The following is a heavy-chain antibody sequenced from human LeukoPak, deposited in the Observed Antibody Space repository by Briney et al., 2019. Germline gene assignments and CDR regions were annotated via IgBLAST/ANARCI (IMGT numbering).Heavy chain of an antibody. CDR3: AKEIYGDSTGGRFQH. Sequence: SGGSLRLSCAASGFTFSDYYMSWIRQAPGKGLEWVSYISSSGSTIYYADSVKGRFTISRDNSKNTLYLQMNSLRAEDTAVYYCAKEIYGDSTGGRFQHWGQGTLVTVSS. J-gene: IGHJ1*01. CDR2: ISSSGSTI. V-gene: IGHV3-11*01. CDR1: GFTFSDYY. D-gene: IGHD4-17*01.